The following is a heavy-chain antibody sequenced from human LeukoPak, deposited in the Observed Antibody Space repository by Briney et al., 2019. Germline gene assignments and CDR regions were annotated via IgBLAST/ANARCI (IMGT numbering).Heavy chain of an antibody. J-gene: IGHJ1*01. CDR3: ARPSGWSFAEYFQH. V-gene: IGHV1-69*06. Sequence: SVKVSCKASGGTFSSYAISWVRQAPGQGLEWMGGIIPIFGTANYAQKFQGRVTITADKSTSTAYMELSSLRSEGTAVYYCARPSGWSFAEYFQHWGQGTLVTVSS. CDR2: IIPIFGTA. D-gene: IGHD6-19*01. CDR1: GGTFSSYA.